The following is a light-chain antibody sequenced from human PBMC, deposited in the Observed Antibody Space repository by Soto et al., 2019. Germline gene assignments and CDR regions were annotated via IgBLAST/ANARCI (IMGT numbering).Light chain of an antibody. CDR3: QQYGFSPIS. Sequence: EIVLTQSPGTLSLSPGERATLSCRASQSVSSNFLAWFQQKPGQAPRLLIYAASSRATGIPDRFSGSGSGTDFTLTISRLEPEDFAVYSCQQYGFSPISFGQGTRLEIK. J-gene: IGKJ5*01. CDR1: QSVSSNF. V-gene: IGKV3-20*01. CDR2: AAS.